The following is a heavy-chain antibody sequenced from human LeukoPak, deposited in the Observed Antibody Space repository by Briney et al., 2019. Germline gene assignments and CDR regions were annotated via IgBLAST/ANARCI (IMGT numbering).Heavy chain of an antibody. Sequence: ASVKVSCKASGYTFTGYYMHWVRQAPGQGLEWMGWINPNSGGTNYAQKFQGRVTMTRGTSISTAYMELSRLRSDDTAVYYCARLADLGYCSGGSCYSGWYDPWGQGTLVTVSS. J-gene: IGHJ5*02. CDR3: ARLADLGYCSGGSCYSGWYDP. CDR1: GYTFTGYY. V-gene: IGHV1-2*02. D-gene: IGHD2-15*01. CDR2: INPNSGGT.